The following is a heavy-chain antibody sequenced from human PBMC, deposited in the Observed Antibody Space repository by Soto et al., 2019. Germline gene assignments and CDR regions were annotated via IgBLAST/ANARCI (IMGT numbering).Heavy chain of an antibody. D-gene: IGHD3-3*01. CDR2: IYYSGST. CDR3: ARLRSGLRFLEWLSESYYFDY. Sequence: QLQLQESGPGLVKPSETLSLTCTVSGGSISSSSYYWGWIRQPPGKGLEWIGSIYYSGSTYYNPSLKSRVTISVDTSKNQFSLKLSSVTAADMAVYYCARLRSGLRFLEWLSESYYFDYWGQGTLVTVSS. CDR1: GGSISSSSYY. V-gene: IGHV4-39*01. J-gene: IGHJ4*02.